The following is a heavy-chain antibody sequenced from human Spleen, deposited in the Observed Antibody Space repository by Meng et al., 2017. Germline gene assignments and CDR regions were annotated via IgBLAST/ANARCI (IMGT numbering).Heavy chain of an antibody. Sequence: GGSLRLSCAASGFTFSSYSMNWVRQAPGKGLEWVSSISTISYIYYADSVKGRFTISRDNAMNSLYLQMNSLRAEDTAVYYCARGHYGMDVWGQGTTVTVSS. J-gene: IGHJ6*02. CDR3: ARGHYGMDV. CDR1: GFTFSSYS. CDR2: ISTISYI. V-gene: IGHV3-21*01.